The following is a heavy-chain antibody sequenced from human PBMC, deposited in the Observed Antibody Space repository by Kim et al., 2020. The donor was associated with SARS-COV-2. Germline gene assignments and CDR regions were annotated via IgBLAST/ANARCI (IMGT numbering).Heavy chain of an antibody. CDR3: SKGAIGGYLFDY. Sequence: GGSLRLSCAASGFTFDDYAMHWVRQAPGKGLEWVSGISWNSGNIGYADSVKGRFTISRDNAKNSLYLQMNSLRAEDTALYYCSKGAIGGYLFDYWGQGTLVTVSS. CDR2: ISWNSGNI. CDR1: GFTFDDYA. D-gene: IGHD3-22*01. J-gene: IGHJ4*02. V-gene: IGHV3-9*01.